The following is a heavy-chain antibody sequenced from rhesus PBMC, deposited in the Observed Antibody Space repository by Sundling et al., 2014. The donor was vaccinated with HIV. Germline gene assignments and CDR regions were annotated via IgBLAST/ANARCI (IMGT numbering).Heavy chain of an antibody. D-gene: IGHD5-24*01. V-gene: IGHV4-76*01. J-gene: IGHJ4*01. CDR1: GGSISGAFG. Sequence: QVQLQESGPGLLKPSETLSLTCAVSGGSISGAFGWGWIRQPPGKGLEWIGNIYIRSGNTYYNPSLKSRVSISTDASKNQFSLKLRSVTAADTAVYYCARDWRSGGYSLQFFDFWAQGVLVTVSS. CDR3: ARDWRSGGYSLQFFDF. CDR2: IYIRSGNT.